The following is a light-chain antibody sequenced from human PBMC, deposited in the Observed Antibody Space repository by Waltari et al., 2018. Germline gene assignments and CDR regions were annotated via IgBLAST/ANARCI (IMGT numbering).Light chain of an antibody. V-gene: IGLV2-11*03. CDR3: CSYAGTWV. J-gene: IGLJ3*02. CDR1: GSDVGDYNY. CDR2: DVT. Sequence: QSVTISCTGTGSDVGDYNYVSWYQQHPGNAPKLVIYDVTKRPSGVPDRFSGSRSGNSASLTISGLQAEDEADYYCCSYAGTWVFGGGTKLTVL.